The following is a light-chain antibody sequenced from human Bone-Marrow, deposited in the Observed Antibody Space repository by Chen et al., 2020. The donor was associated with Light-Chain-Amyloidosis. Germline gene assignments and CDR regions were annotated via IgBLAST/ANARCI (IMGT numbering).Light chain of an antibody. CDR3: QSADSSGTYEVI. V-gene: IGLV3-25*03. Sequence: SYVLTQPPSASVSPGQTPRISCSGDDLPTKYAYWYQQKPGQAPVLVIHRDTERPSGISERFSGSSSGTTATLTISGVQAEDEADYHCQSADSSGTYEVIFGGGTKLTVL. J-gene: IGLJ2*01. CDR2: RDT. CDR1: DLPTKY.